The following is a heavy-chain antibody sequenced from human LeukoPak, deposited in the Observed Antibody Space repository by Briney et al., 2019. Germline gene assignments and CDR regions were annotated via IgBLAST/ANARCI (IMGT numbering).Heavy chain of an antibody. J-gene: IGHJ5*02. CDR1: GYSISSGYY. CDR2: IYHSGST. Sequence: SSETLSLTCTVSGYSISSGYYWGWIRQPPGKGLEWIGSIYHSGSTYYNPSLKSRVTISVDTSKNQFSLKLSSVTAADTAVYYCARVQLGYCSGGSCHGGRWFDPWSQGTLVTVSS. CDR3: ARVQLGYCSGGSCHGGRWFDP. D-gene: IGHD2-15*01. V-gene: IGHV4-38-2*02.